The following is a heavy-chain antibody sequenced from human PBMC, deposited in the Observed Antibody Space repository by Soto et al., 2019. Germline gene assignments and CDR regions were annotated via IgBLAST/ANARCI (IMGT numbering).Heavy chain of an antibody. Sequence: QVQLQESGPGLVKPSQTLSLTCTVSGGSISSGGYYWSWIRQHPGKGLEWIGYIYYSGSTYYNPSLKSRVTISVDTSKNQFSLKLSSVTAADTAVYYCARAGWVAVAGAFYFDYWGQGTLVTVSS. D-gene: IGHD6-19*01. CDR1: GGSISSGGYY. CDR2: IYYSGST. CDR3: ARAGWVAVAGAFYFDY. J-gene: IGHJ4*02. V-gene: IGHV4-31*03.